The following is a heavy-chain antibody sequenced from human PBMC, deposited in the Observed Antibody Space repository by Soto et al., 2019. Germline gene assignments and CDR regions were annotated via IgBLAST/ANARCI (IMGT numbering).Heavy chain of an antibody. CDR2: INYSGST. V-gene: IGHV4-34*01. J-gene: IGHJ6*03. D-gene: IGHD2-15*01. Sequence: PSETLSLTCAVYGGSFSGYYWSWIRQPPGKGLEWMGSINYSGSTNYNPSLKSRVTISADTSKNQFSLKLSSVIAADTAVYYCARHPLCSGGNCYLYTYYMDVWGKGTTVTVS. CDR3: ARHPLCSGGNCYLYTYYMDV. CDR1: GGSFSGYY.